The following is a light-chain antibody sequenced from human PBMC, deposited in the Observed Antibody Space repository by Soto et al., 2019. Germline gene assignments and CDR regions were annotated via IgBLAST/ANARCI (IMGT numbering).Light chain of an antibody. CDR2: VNS. CDR3: QSYDSSLSAVV. J-gene: IGLJ2*01. Sequence: QSVLTQPPSVSGAPGQRVTISCTGSSSNIGAGYDVHWYQQLPRTAPKLLIYVNSNRPSGVPDRFSGSKSGTSASLAITGLQAEDEADYYCQSYDSSLSAVVFGGGTKVTVL. CDR1: SSNIGAGYD. V-gene: IGLV1-40*01.